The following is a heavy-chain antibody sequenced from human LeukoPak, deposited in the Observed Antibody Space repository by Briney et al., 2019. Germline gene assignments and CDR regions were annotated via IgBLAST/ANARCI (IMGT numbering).Heavy chain of an antibody. J-gene: IGHJ4*02. CDR2: IYYSGST. CDR3: ARGAGGYDYYSDY. Sequence: SETLSLTCTVSGGSISSSSYYWGWIRQPPGKGLEWIGSIYYSGSTYYNPSLKSRVTISVDTSKNQFSLKLSSVTAADTAVYYCARGAGGYDYYSDYWGQGTLVTVSS. CDR1: GGSISSSSYY. D-gene: IGHD5-12*01. V-gene: IGHV4-39*01.